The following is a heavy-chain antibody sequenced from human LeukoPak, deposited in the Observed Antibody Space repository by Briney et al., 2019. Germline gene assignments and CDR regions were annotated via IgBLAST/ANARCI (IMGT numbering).Heavy chain of an antibody. V-gene: IGHV3-48*03. Sequence: GGALRLSCAASGCTHSSYEMNWVRQAPGKGLEWVCYISRSGSTIYYADSVKGRFTISRDNAKNSLYLQINRLRAEAKAVYYCARLYDSSGYYRDYYYGTDVWGQGTTVTVPS. CDR3: ARLYDSSGYYRDYYYGTDV. CDR2: ISRSGSTI. D-gene: IGHD3-22*01. CDR1: GCTHSSYE. J-gene: IGHJ6*02.